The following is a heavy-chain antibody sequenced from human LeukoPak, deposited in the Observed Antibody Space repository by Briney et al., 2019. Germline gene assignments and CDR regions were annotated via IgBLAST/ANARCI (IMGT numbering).Heavy chain of an antibody. D-gene: IGHD3-16*02. Sequence: GGSLRLSCAASGFTFSSYRMNWVRQAPGKGLEWVSSISSSSSYIYYADSVKGRFTISRDNAKNSLYLQMNSLRAEDTAVYYCAKEDYVWGSYRLDYWGQGTLVTVSS. J-gene: IGHJ4*02. CDR2: ISSSSSYI. CDR3: AKEDYVWGSYRLDY. CDR1: GFTFSSYR. V-gene: IGHV3-21*01.